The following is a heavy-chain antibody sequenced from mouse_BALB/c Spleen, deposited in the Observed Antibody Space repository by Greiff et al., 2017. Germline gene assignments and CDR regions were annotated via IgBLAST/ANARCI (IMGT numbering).Heavy chain of an antibody. CDR2: IRLKSNNYAT. V-gene: IGHV6-6*02. Sequence: EVKVEESGGGLVQPGGSMKLSCVASGFTFSNYWMNWVRQSPEKGLEWVAEIRLKSNNYATHYAESVKGRFTISRDDSKSSVYLQMNNLRAEDTGIYYCTRAGTWAMDYWGQGTSVTVSS. CDR1: GFTFSNYW. D-gene: IGHD3-3*01. J-gene: IGHJ4*01. CDR3: TRAGTWAMDY.